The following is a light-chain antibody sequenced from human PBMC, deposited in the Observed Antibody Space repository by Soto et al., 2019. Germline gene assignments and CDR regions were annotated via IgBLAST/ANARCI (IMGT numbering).Light chain of an antibody. Sequence: QSALTQPASVSGSPGQSITVSCTGTSSDVGGYNYVSWYQQHPGKAPRLMIYDVTNRPSGVSDRFSGSKSGNTASLTISGLQAEDEVDYYCSSYRRGSTYVFGTGTKLTVL. V-gene: IGLV2-14*03. J-gene: IGLJ1*01. CDR3: SSYRRGSTYV. CDR1: SSDVGGYNY. CDR2: DVT.